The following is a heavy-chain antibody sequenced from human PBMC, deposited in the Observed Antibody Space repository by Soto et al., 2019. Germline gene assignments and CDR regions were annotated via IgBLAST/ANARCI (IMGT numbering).Heavy chain of an antibody. V-gene: IGHV3-33*01. J-gene: IGHJ4*02. CDR2: IWYDGSNK. CDR1: GFSFSSYG. CDR3: ARESDYYDSSGYSYFDC. D-gene: IGHD3-22*01. Sequence: GGSLRLSCAASGFSFSSYGMHWVRQAPGKGLEWVAVIWYDGSNKYYADSVKGRFTMSRDNCKNTLYLQMNSLRAEDTAVYYCARESDYYDSSGYSYFDCWGQGPLVT.